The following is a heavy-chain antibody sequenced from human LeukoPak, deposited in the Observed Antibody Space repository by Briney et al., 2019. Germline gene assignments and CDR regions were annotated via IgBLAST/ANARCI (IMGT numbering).Heavy chain of an antibody. V-gene: IGHV3-30*02. CDR2: IRYDGSNK. D-gene: IGHD2-2*01. CDR1: GFTFSSYG. Sequence: GGSLRLSCAASGFTFSSYGMHWVRQASGKGLEWVAFIRYDGSNKYYADSVKGRFTISRDNSKNTLYLQMNSLRAEDTAVYYCAKDGDIVVVPAAMEAFYFDYWGQGTLVTVSS. J-gene: IGHJ4*02. CDR3: AKDGDIVVVPAAMEAFYFDY.